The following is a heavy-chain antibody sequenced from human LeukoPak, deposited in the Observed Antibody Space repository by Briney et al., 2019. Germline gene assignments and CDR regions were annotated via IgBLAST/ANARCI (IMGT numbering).Heavy chain of an antibody. Sequence: GGSLRLSCTASRFTLSSYTMNWVRQAPGKGLEWVSSITSSSYIYYADSVKGRFSISRDNGKNSLYLQMTSLRAEDTAVYYCARDSPSGSYYYFDYWGQGTLVTVSS. J-gene: IGHJ4*02. CDR1: RFTLSSYT. CDR3: ARDSPSGSYYYFDY. D-gene: IGHD1-26*01. V-gene: IGHV3-21*01. CDR2: ITSSSYI.